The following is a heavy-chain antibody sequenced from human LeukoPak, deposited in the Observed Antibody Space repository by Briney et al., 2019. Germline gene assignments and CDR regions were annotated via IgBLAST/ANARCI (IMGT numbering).Heavy chain of an antibody. Sequence: KTSETLSLTCTVSGGSISSYYWSWIRQPPGKGLEWIGYIYYSGSANYNPSLKSRFTISVDTSKNQFSLKLSSVTAADTAVYYCARDPYYDILTDFDYWGQGTLVTVSS. J-gene: IGHJ4*02. CDR3: ARDPYYDILTDFDY. CDR2: IYYSGSA. CDR1: GGSISSYY. V-gene: IGHV4-59*12. D-gene: IGHD3-9*01.